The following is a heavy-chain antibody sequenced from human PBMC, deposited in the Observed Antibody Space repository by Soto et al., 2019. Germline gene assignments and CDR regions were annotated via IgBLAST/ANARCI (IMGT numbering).Heavy chain of an antibody. V-gene: IGHV4-34*01. J-gene: IGHJ4*02. CDR3: ARGARTFDY. Sequence: SETLSLTCAVYGGSFWGYYWSWIRQPPGKGLEWIGEINHSGSTNYNPSLKSRVTISVDTSKNQFSLKLSSVTAADTAVYYCARGARTFDYWGQGTLVTVSS. CDR2: INHSGST. CDR1: GGSFWGYY. D-gene: IGHD1-1*01.